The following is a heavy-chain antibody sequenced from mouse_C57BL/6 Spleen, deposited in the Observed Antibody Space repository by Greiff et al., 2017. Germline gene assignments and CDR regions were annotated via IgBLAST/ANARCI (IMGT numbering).Heavy chain of an antibody. V-gene: IGHV10-1*01. CDR2: IRSTSNNYAT. CDR3: VGLGSYPYYFDY. CDR1: GFSFNTYA. Sequence: EVKLVESGGGLVQPKGSLKLSCAASGFSFNTYAMNWVRQAPGKGLEWVARIRSTSNNYATYYADSVKDRFTISRDDSESMLYLQMNNLKTEDTAMFYCVGLGSYPYYFDYWGQGTTLTVSS. D-gene: IGHD2-12*01. J-gene: IGHJ2*01.